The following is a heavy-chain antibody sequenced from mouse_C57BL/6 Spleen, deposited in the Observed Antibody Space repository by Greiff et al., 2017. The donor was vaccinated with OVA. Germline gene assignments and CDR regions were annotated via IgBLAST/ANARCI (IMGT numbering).Heavy chain of an antibody. CDR2: IDPSDSYT. J-gene: IGHJ2*01. D-gene: IGHD3-3*01. CDR1: GYTFTSYW. V-gene: IGHV1-50*01. Sequence: QVPLQQPGAELVKPGASVKLSCTASGYTFTSYWMQWVKQRPGQGLEWIGEIDPSDSYTNYNQKFKGKATLTVDTSSSTAYMQLSSLTSEDSAVYYCARWDTGTNFDYGGQGTTLTVSS. CDR3: ARWDTGTNFDY.